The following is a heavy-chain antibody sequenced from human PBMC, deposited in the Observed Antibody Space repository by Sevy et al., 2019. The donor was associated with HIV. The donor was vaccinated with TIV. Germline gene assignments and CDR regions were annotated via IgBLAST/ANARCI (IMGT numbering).Heavy chain of an antibody. J-gene: IGHJ4*02. V-gene: IGHV3-23*01. CDR3: AREGCSKPHDY. Sequence: GGSLRLSCVASGFTFSKYSMSWVRQTPGKGLEWVSTLSFACGRINYADSVNGRFTKSRDDSRNTFYLQMDSLRAEDTAIYCCAREGCSKPHDYWGQGTLVTVSS. CDR2: LSFACGRI. CDR1: GFTFSKYS. D-gene: IGHD2-2*01.